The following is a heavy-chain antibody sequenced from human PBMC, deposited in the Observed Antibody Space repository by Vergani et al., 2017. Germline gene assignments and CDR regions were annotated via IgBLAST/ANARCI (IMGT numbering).Heavy chain of an antibody. Sequence: QVQLVQSGAEVKKPGSSVKVSCKASGGTFSSYAISWVRQAPGQGLEWMGGIIPIFGTANYAQKFQGRVTITADESTSTAYMELSSLRSEDTAVYYCARAPGITGTNRPGYWYFDLWGRGTLVTVSS. V-gene: IGHV1-69*01. J-gene: IGHJ2*01. CDR1: GGTFSSYA. D-gene: IGHD1-20*01. CDR2: IIPIFGTA. CDR3: ARAPGITGTNRPGYWYFDL.